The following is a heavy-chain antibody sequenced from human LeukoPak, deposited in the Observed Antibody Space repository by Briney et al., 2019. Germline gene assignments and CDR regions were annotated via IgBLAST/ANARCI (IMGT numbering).Heavy chain of an antibody. CDR1: GFTFSDSW. J-gene: IGHJ4*02. CDR3: ARAFGVVGATNPGY. Sequence: GGSLRLSCTVSGFTFSDSWMHWVRQVPGKGLVYVSSISSTSSDIHYADSVKGRFTISRDNAKNSLYLQMNSLRAEDTAVYYCARAFGVVGATNPGYWGQGTLVTVSS. D-gene: IGHD1-26*01. V-gene: IGHV3-21*01. CDR2: ISSTSSDI.